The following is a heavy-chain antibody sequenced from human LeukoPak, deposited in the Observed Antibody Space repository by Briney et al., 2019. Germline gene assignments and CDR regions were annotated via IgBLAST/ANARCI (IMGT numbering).Heavy chain of an antibody. CDR2: INSYGSGI. CDR1: GFTFNSNW. Sequence: GGSLRLSCVASGFTFNSNWMHWVRQAPGKGLEWVSRINSYGSGIDYADSVKGRFTTSRDNARNTLYLQMNSLRAEDTAVYYCFDRSMDVWGKGITVTVSS. CDR3: FDRSMDV. V-gene: IGHV3-74*01. J-gene: IGHJ6*03.